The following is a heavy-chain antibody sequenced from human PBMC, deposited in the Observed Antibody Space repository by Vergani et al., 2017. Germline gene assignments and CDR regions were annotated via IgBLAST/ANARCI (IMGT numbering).Heavy chain of an antibody. D-gene: IGHD6-19*01. CDR2: ISAYNGNT. J-gene: IGHJ3*02. CDR3: TRAPPVADKRKIGVYAFDI. V-gene: IGHV1-18*01. CDR1: GYTFTSYG. Sequence: QVQLVQSGAEVKKPGASVKVSCKASGYTFTSYGISWVRQAPGQGLEWMGWISAYNGNTNYAQKLQGRVTMTTDTSTSTAYMELRSLRSDDTAVYYCTRAPPVADKRKIGVYAFDIWGQGTMVTVSS.